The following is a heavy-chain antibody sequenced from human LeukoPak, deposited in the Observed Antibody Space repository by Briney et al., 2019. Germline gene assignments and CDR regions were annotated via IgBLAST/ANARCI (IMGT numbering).Heavy chain of an antibody. Sequence: PGGSLRLSCAASGFTFSSSAMSWVRQAPGKGLEWVSSISGSGSGGSTYYADSMKGRFTISRDNSKNTLYLQMNSLRAEDTAVYYCAKSGYNRFDYWGQGTLVTVSS. J-gene: IGHJ4*02. CDR2: ISGSGSGGST. D-gene: IGHD5-24*01. CDR3: AKSGYNRFDY. CDR1: GFTFSSSA. V-gene: IGHV3-23*01.